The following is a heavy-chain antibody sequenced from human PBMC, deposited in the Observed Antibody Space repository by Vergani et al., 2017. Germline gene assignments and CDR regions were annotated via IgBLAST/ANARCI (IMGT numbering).Heavy chain of an antibody. D-gene: IGHD2-21*02. J-gene: IGHJ4*02. CDR2: INVDGTEK. CDR1: GFTLSRYW. CDR3: AKYLRDSTDGLPDS. V-gene: IGHV3-7*01. Sequence: EVQMVESGGHLVQPGGSLRLSCAASGFTLSRYWLSWVRQAPGKGLEWVANINVDGTEKSYVDSVKGRFTVSRDNSKDILYLQMDSLRSEDTALYYCAKYLRDSTDGLPDSWGPGTLVIVSS.